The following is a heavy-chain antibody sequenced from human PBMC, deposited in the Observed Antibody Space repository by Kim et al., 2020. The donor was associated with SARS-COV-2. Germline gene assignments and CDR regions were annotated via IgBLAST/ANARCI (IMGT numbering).Heavy chain of an antibody. CDR3: AKELTQGFITMIED. J-gene: IGHJ4*02. Sequence: GGSLRLSCAASGFTFSSYAMSWVRQAPGKGLEWVSVIYSGGSSTYYADSVKGRFTISRDNSKNTLYLQMNSLRAEDTAVYYCAKELTQGFITMIEDWGQGTLVTVSS. CDR2: IYSGGSST. V-gene: IGHV3-23*03. CDR1: GFTFSSYA. D-gene: IGHD3-22*01.